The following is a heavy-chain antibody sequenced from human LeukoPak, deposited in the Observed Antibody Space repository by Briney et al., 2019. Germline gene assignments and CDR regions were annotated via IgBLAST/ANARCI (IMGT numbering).Heavy chain of an antibody. J-gene: IGHJ6*03. D-gene: IGHD6-6*01. V-gene: IGHV1-2*02. CDR2: INPNSGGT. CDR3: ARDSSSSFWGPLGYYYMDV. Sequence: ASVKVSCKASGYTFTGYYMHWVRQAPGQGLERMGWINPNSGGTNYAQKFQGRVTMIRDTSISTAYMELSRLRSDDTAVYYCARDSSSSFWGPLGYYYMDVWGKGTTVTVSS. CDR1: GYTFTGYY.